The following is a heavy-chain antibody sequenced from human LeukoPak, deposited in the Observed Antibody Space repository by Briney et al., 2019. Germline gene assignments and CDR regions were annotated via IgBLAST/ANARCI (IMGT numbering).Heavy chain of an antibody. V-gene: IGHV4-31*03. CDR1: GGSISSGGYY. CDR2: IYYSGST. CDR3: TTVGDCSSTSCHSARFDP. Sequence: SETLSLTCTVSGGSISSGGYYWSWIRQHPGKGLEWIGYIYYSGSTYYNPSLKSRVTISVDTSKNQFSLKLSSVTAADTAVYYCTTVGDCSSTSCHSARFDPWGQGTLVTVSS. J-gene: IGHJ5*02. D-gene: IGHD2-2*01.